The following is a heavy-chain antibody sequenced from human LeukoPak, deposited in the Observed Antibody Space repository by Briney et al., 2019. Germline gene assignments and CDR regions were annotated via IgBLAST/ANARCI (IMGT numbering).Heavy chain of an antibody. CDR2: ISSSSTI. V-gene: IGHV3-48*01. J-gene: IGHJ4*02. CDR1: GFTFSSDS. CDR3: ARFGDYND. Sequence: GGSLRLSCAASGFTFSSDSMNWVRQAPGKGLEWVSYISSSSTIYYADSVKGRFTISRDNAKNSLYLQMNSLRAEDTAVYYCARFGDYNDWGQGTLVTVSS. D-gene: IGHD4-17*01.